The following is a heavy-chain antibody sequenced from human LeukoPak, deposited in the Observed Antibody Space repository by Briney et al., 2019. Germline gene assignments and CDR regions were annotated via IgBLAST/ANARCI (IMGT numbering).Heavy chain of an antibody. CDR1: GFTFSSYW. D-gene: IGHD3/OR15-3a*01. J-gene: IGHJ3*02. CDR3: ARGGPTGALDI. Sequence: GGSLRLSCAASGFTFSSYWMTWVRQAPGKGLEWVANINEDGGETYSVDSVKGRFTISRDNAKNSLYLQMNSLRAEDTAVYYCARGGPTGALDIWGQGTMVTVSS. CDR2: INEDGGET. V-gene: IGHV3-7*01.